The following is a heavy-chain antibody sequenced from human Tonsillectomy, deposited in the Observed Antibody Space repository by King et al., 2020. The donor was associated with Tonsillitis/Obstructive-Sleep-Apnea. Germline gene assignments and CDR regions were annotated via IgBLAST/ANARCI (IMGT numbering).Heavy chain of an antibody. CDR2: IIPIFGTA. Sequence: VQLVQSGAEVKKPGSSVKVSCKASGGTFSSYAISWVRQAPGQGLEWMGGIIPIFGTANYAQKFQGRVTITADASTSTAYMELSSLRSEDTAVYYCATTLYYYDSSGYPPYYYYYYMDVWGKGTTVTVSS. CDR3: ATTLYYYDSSGYPPYYYYYYMDV. CDR1: GGTFSSYA. V-gene: IGHV1-69*01. J-gene: IGHJ6*03. D-gene: IGHD3-22*01.